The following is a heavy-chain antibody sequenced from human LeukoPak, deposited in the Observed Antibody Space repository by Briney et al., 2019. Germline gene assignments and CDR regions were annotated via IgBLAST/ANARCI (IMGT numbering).Heavy chain of an antibody. D-gene: IGHD3-10*01. J-gene: IGHJ4*02. CDR3: ARAPKKWFGND. V-gene: IGHV3-48*01. CDR2: ISGDSRTI. CDR1: GFTFNTYS. Sequence: PGGSLRLSCAASGFTFNTYSMIWVRQAPGKGLEWLSYISGDSRTIYYPDSVKGRFTISRDNAKNSLYLQLISLRAEDTAVYYCARAPKKWFGNDWGQGTLVTVSS.